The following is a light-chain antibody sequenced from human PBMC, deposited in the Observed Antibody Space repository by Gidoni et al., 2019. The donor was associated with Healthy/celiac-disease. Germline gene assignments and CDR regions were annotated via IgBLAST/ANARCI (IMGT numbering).Light chain of an antibody. V-gene: IGLV3-25*03. Sequence: SYELTQPPSVSVSPGQTARITCSGDALPKQYAYWYQQKPGQAPVMMIYKDSERPSGIPERFSGSTSGTKVTLTISGVQAEDEADYYCQSAESSGTYVVFGGGTKLTVL. J-gene: IGLJ2*01. CDR1: ALPKQY. CDR2: KDS. CDR3: QSAESSGTYVV.